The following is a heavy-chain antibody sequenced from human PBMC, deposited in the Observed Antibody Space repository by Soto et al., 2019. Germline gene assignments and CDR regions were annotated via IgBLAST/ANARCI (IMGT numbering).Heavy chain of an antibody. J-gene: IGHJ6*02. CDR2: IIPIFGTA. CDR1: GGTFSSDA. CDR3: ARDIPPRLYYYGMDV. Sequence: SVKFSCKASGGTFSSDAISWVRQAPGQGLEWMGGIIPIFGTANYAQKFQGRVTITADKSTSTAYMELSSLRSEDTAVYYCARDIPPRLYYYGMDVWGQGTTVTVS. V-gene: IGHV1-69*06. D-gene: IGHD1-1*01.